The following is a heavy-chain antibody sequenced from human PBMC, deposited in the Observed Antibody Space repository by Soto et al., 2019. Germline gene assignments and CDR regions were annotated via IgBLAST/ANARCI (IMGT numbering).Heavy chain of an antibody. V-gene: IGHV3-53*04. Sequence: PGGSLGLSCAASGFTVSSNYMSWVRQAPGKGLEWVSVIYSGGSTYYADSVKGRFTISRHNSKNTLYLQMNSLRAEDTAVYYCAHSSGYYPDAFDIWGQGTMVTVSS. CDR3: AHSSGYYPDAFDI. J-gene: IGHJ3*02. CDR1: GFTVSSNY. D-gene: IGHD3-22*01. CDR2: IYSGGST.